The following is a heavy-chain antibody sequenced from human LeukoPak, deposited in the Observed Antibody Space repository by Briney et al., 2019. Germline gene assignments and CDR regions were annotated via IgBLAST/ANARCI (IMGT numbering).Heavy chain of an antibody. Sequence: GGSLRLSCAASGFTFSGSAMHWVRQASGKGLEWVGRIRSKTHTYATAYAASVKGRFTISRDDSKNTAYLQMNSLKTEDTAVYYCTRHGGRDYYDSSEDAFDIWGQGTMVTVSS. D-gene: IGHD3-22*01. CDR3: TRHGGRDYYDSSEDAFDI. J-gene: IGHJ3*02. V-gene: IGHV3-73*01. CDR1: GFTFSGSA. CDR2: IRSKTHTYAT.